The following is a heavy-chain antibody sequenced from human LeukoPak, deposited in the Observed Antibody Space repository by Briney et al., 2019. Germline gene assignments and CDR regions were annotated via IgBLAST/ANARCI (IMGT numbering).Heavy chain of an antibody. CDR1: GYTFTSYD. V-gene: IGHV1-8*01. J-gene: IGHJ4*02. CDR2: MNPNSGNT. D-gene: IGHD3-16*01. CDR3: ARALGGGLHPDDY. Sequence: ASVKVSCKASGYTFTSYDINWVRQATGQGLEWMGWMNPNSGNTGYAQKFPGRVTMTRNTSINTAHMELSGLRFEDTAVYYCARALGGGLHPDDYWGQGTLVTVSS.